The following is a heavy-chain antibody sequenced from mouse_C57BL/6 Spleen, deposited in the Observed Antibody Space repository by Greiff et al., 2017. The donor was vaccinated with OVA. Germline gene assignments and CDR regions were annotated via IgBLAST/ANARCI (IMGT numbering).Heavy chain of an antibody. V-gene: IGHV1-69*01. CDR1: GYTFTSYW. CDR2: IDPSDSYT. CDR3: ARFGWLDY. Sequence: QVQLQQPGAELVMPGASVKLSCKASGYTFTSYWMHWVKQRPGQGLEWIGEIDPSDSYTNYNQKFKGKSTLTVDKSSSTAYMQLSSLTSEDSAVYYCARFGWLDYWGQGTTLTVSS. D-gene: IGHD1-1*02. J-gene: IGHJ2*01.